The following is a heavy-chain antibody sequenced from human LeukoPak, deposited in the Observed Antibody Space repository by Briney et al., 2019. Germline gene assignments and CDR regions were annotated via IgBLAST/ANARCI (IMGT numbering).Heavy chain of an antibody. J-gene: IGHJ5*02. CDR2: IIPIFGIA. V-gene: IGHV1-69*04. CDR1: GGTFSSYA. Sequence: ASVKVSCKASGGTFSSYAISWVRQAPGQGLEWMGRIIPIFGIANYAQKLQGRVTMTTDTSTSTAYMELRSLRSDDTAVYYCARARLGYCSSTSCYAGWFDPWGQGTLVTVSS. CDR3: ARARLGYCSSTSCYAGWFDP. D-gene: IGHD2-2*01.